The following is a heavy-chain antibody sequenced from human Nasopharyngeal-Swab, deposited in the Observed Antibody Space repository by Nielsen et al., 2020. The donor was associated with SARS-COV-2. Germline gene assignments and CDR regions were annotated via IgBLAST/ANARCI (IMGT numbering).Heavy chain of an antibody. D-gene: IGHD3-10*01. CDR2: ISSSSSYI. V-gene: IGHV3-21*01. CDR1: GFTCSSYN. J-gene: IGHJ6*02. CDR3: AAYYASGSYSSGSSNYYYYGKDV. Sequence: ESLELCWVGSGFTCSSYNMNWVRQAPGKVLEWVSCISSSSSYIYYEDSVKGRFTISRDNAENSLYLQMNSLRAEDTAVYYCAAYYASGSYSSGSSNYYYYGKDVWGQGTTVTVSS.